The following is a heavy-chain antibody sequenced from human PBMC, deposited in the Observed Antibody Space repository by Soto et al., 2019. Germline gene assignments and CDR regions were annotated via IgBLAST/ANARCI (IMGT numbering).Heavy chain of an antibody. V-gene: IGHV4-30-4*01. CDR1: GDSISSGNKY. D-gene: IGHD3-16*01. J-gene: IGHJ6*02. Sequence: SETLSLTCTVSGDSISSGNKYWSWIRQPPGKGLEWIGYIFSSGTTYYNPSLKSRLTMSLDTSENQFSLKLNSLTDADTAVYYCARVPSPFDYYYAMDVWGQGTAVTVSS. CDR2: IFSSGTT. CDR3: ARVPSPFDYYYAMDV.